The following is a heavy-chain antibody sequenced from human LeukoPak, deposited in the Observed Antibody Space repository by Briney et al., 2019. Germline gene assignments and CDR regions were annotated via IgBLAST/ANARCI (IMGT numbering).Heavy chain of an antibody. Sequence: SETLSLTCTVSGGSISSYYWSWIRQPPGKGLEWIGYIYYSGSTNYNPSLKSRVTISVDTSKNQFSLNLSSVTAADTAVYYCVTNSIGYCSGGNCYQVSDSWGQGSLVTVSS. V-gene: IGHV4-59*12. CDR3: VTNSIGYCSGGNCYQVSDS. D-gene: IGHD2-15*01. CDR1: GGSISSYY. CDR2: IYYSGST. J-gene: IGHJ4*02.